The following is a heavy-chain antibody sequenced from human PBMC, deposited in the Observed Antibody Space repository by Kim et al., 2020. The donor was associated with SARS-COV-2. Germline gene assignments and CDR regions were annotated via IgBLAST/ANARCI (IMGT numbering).Heavy chain of an antibody. CDR3: AKETPSLGYAEN. D-gene: IGHD3-16*01. CDR2: T. Sequence: TYYADSVKGRFTISRDNAKYTVYLQMSSLRAEDTAIYYCAKETPSLGYAENWGQGTLVTVSS. V-gene: IGHV3-23*01. J-gene: IGHJ4*02.